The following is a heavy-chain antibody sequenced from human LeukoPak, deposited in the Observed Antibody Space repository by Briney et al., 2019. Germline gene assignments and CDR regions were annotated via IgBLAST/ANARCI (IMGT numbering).Heavy chain of an antibody. V-gene: IGHV3-23*01. J-gene: IGHJ4*02. D-gene: IGHD2-2*01. CDR2: IGAGAGNT. Sequence: GGSLRLSCAASGFTFSSYGMSWVRQAPGKGLEWVASIGAGAGNTYFADSVKGRFTISRDNSENILYLQMNSLRGEDTALYYCAKDICTSTNCVFHFDSWGQGILVTVSS. CDR3: AKDICTSTNCVFHFDS. CDR1: GFTFSSYG.